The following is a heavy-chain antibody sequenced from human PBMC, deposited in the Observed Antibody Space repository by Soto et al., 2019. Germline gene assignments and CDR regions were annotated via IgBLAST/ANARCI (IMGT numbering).Heavy chain of an antibody. Sequence: PGGSLRLSSAASGLTSRSHMSWVRQAPGKGLQWVSSISVDGGATYYPDSVKGRFTISRDSSKTTLYLQINTRRSEDTAIYYPEKDGIRGIHIDKWGEGTLVTVSS. CDR2: ISVDGGAT. CDR3: EKDGIRGIHIDK. J-gene: IGHJ4*02. CDR1: GLTSRSH. V-gene: IGHV3-23*01.